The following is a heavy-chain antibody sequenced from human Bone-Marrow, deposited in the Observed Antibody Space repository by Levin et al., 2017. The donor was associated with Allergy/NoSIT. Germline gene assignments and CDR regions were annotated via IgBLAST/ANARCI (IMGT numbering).Heavy chain of an antibody. Sequence: GGSLRLSCAASGFTFDDYVMHWVRQAPGKGLEWVSGISWNSGSIGYADSVKGRFTISRDNAKNSLYLQMNSLRAEDTALYYCAKNQVSGSYYVDVDYGMDVWGQGTTVTVSS. D-gene: IGHD1-26*01. J-gene: IGHJ6*02. CDR1: GFTFDDYV. CDR3: AKNQVSGSYYVDVDYGMDV. CDR2: ISWNSGSI. V-gene: IGHV3-9*01.